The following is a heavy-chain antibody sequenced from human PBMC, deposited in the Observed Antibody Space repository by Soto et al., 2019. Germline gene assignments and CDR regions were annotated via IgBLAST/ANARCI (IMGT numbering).Heavy chain of an antibody. CDR1: GYSFTSYW. J-gene: IGHJ4*02. Sequence: PGESLKISCKGSGYSFTSYWIGWVRQMPGKGLEWMGIIYPGDSDTRYSPSFQGQVTISADKSISTAYLQWSSLKASDTAMYYCARLPNYGGNSGSCLDYWGQGTLVTVSS. D-gene: IGHD4-17*01. CDR2: IYPGDSDT. V-gene: IGHV5-51*01. CDR3: ARLPNYGGNSGSCLDY.